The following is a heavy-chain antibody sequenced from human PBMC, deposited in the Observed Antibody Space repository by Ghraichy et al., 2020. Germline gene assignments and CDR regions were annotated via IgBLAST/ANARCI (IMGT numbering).Heavy chain of an antibody. CDR3: ARERREATIMLGDY. CDR1: GFTFSSYA. V-gene: IGHV3-30-3*01. J-gene: IGHJ4*02. Sequence: GESLNISCVASGFTFSSYAMHWVRQAPGKGLEWVAVDGHSKYYADSVKGRFTVSRDNSKNTLYLQMNSLRAEDTAVYYCARERREATIMLGDYWGRGTLVTVSS. D-gene: IGHD1-26*01. CDR2: DGHSK.